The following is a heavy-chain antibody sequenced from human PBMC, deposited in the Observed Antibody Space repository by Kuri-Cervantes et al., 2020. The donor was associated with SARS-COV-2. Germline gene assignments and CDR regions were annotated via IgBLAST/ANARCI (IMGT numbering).Heavy chain of an antibody. CDR3: ARGGVQGHSSSRSYYYYMDV. Sequence: GESLKISCAASGFTFSSYSMNWVRQAPGKGLEWVSSISSSSSYIYYADSVKGRFTISRDNAKNSLYLQMNSLRAEDTAVYYCARGGVQGHSSSRSYYYYMDVWGKGTTVTVSS. CDR1: GFTFSSYS. D-gene: IGHD6-13*01. J-gene: IGHJ6*03. V-gene: IGHV3-21*01. CDR2: ISSSSSYI.